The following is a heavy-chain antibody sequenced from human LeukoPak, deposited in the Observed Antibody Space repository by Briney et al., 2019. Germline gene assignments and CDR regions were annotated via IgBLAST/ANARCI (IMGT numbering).Heavy chain of an antibody. CDR2: IWYDGSNK. D-gene: IGHD1-26*01. CDR1: GFTFSSYG. J-gene: IGHJ4*02. CDR3: ARDRGSGTYGLDC. Sequence: GGSLRLSCAASGFTFSSYGMRWVRQARGKGLEWVAVIWYDGSNKYYAYSVKDRFTVSRDDSENTLFLGMNSLRGEDTAVYYCARDRGSGTYGLDCWGRGVQVSVSS. V-gene: IGHV3-33*01.